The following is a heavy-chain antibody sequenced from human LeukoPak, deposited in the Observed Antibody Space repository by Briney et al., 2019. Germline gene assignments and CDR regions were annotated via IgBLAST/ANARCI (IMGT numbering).Heavy chain of an antibody. D-gene: IGHD1-26*01. V-gene: IGHV4-59*08. CDR3: ARQGGQALDY. CDR2: IYYSGST. CDR1: SGSISSYY. J-gene: IGHJ4*02. Sequence: SETLSLTCTVSSGSISSYYWSWIRQPPGKGLEWIGYIYYSGSTNYNPSLKSRVTISVDTSKNQFSLKLSSVTAADTAVYYCARQGGQALDYWGQGTLVTVSS.